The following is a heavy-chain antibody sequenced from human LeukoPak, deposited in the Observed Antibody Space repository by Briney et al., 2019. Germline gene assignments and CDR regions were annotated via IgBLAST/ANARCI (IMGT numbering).Heavy chain of an antibody. V-gene: IGHV4-61*02. CDR3: AREGAAGVGDAFDI. J-gene: IGHJ3*02. CDR2: IYTSGST. Sequence: PSETLSLTCTVSGGSISSGSYYWSWIRQPAGKGLEWIGRIYTSGSTNYNPSLKSRVTISVDTSKNQFSLKLSSVTAADTAVYYCAREGAAGVGDAFDIWGQGTMVTVSS. CDR1: GGSISSGSYY. D-gene: IGHD3-3*01.